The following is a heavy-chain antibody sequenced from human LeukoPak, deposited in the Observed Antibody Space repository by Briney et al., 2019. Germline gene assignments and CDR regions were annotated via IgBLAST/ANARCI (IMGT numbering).Heavy chain of an antibody. CDR1: GFTFSSNT. CDR3: ARGTRDCTNGVCFAFDI. CDR2: ISSSSSYI. Sequence: GESLKISCAASGFTFSSNTMNWVRQAPGKGLEWVSSISSSSSYIYHADSVKGRFTISRDNAKKALYLQMNSLRAEDTAVYYCARGTRDCTNGVCFAFDIWGQGTMVTVSS. D-gene: IGHD2-8*01. V-gene: IGHV3-21*01. J-gene: IGHJ3*02.